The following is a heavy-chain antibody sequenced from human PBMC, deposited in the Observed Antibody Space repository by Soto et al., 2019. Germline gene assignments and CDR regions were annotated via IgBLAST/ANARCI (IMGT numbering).Heavy chain of an antibody. D-gene: IGHD6-13*01. Sequence: GGSLRLSCAASGFTFSSFAMSWVRQAPGKGLDWVSAISGSVGSTYSADSVKGRFTISRDNSENTLYLQMSSLRAEDTAVYYCARGSSAGKGSPPDFWGQGSPVTVSS. CDR3: ARGSSAGKGSPPDF. CDR1: GFTFSSFA. V-gene: IGHV3-23*01. J-gene: IGHJ4*02. CDR2: ISGSVGST.